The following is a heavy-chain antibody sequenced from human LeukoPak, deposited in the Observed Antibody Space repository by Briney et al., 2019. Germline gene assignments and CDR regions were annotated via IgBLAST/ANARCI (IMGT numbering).Heavy chain of an antibody. Sequence: ASVKVSCQLSGYTLPEKSIHWLRQAPGKGLEWMGGFYPEDGEIINAQKFQDRDTMTEDTSTDTAYVVLSSLRSEDTAVYYCAIREFGGLALNWFDPWGQGTLVTVSS. V-gene: IGHV1-24*01. CDR2: FYPEDGEI. D-gene: IGHD3-16*01. CDR3: AIREFGGLALNWFDP. J-gene: IGHJ5*02. CDR1: GYTLPEKS.